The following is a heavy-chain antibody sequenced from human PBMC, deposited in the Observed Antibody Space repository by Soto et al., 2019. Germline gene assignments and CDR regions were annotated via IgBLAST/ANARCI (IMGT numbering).Heavy chain of an antibody. CDR3: AGGGDIVVVPAARGGYYYYYGLDV. CDR1: GGTFSSYA. J-gene: IGHJ6*02. D-gene: IGHD2-2*01. Sequence: QVQLVQSGAEVKKPGSSVKVSCKASGGTFSSYAISWVRQAPGQGLEWMGGIIPIFGTANYAQKFQGRVTLTADESTSTAYGGRSRLRGEDTGVYYCAGGGDIVVVPAARGGYYYYYGLDVWGQGTTVTVSS. V-gene: IGHV1-69*01. CDR2: IIPIFGTA.